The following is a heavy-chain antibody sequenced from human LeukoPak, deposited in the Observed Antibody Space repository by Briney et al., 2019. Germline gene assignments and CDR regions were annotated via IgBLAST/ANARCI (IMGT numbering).Heavy chain of an antibody. CDR1: GFTFSSYA. V-gene: IGHV3-23*01. Sequence: GGSLRLSCAASGFTFSSYAMSWVRQAPGKGLEWVSGISGSGGSTYYADSVKGRFTISRDNSKNTLYLQMNSLRAEDTAFYYWPKAAYGMDVWGQGTTVTVSS. J-gene: IGHJ6*02. CDR2: ISGSGGST. CDR3: PKAAYGMDV.